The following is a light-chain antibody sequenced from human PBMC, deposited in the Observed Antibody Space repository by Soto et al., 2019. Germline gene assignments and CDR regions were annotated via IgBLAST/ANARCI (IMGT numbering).Light chain of an antibody. CDR2: EVS. CDR1: SSDVGAYTS. CDR3: SSYTTIKTVV. J-gene: IGLJ2*01. V-gene: IGLV2-14*01. Sequence: QSALTQPASVSGSPGQSITISCTGTSSDVGAYTSVSWYQQHPGKAPKLIIYEVSNRPPGISTRFSGSKSASTASLTISGLQVEDEAHYHCSSYTTIKTVVFGGGTK.